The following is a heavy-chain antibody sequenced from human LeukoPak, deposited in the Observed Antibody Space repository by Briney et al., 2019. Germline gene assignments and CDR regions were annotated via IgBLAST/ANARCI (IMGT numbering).Heavy chain of an antibody. V-gene: IGHV2-5*01. CDR3: AHRRVETAWSLAVPDAFDI. J-gene: IGHJ3*02. CDR2: IYWNDEK. D-gene: IGHD2-8*01. Sequence: SGPTLLKPTQTLTLTCTFSGFSVSTSGVGVGWIRQPPGKALEWLALIYWNDEKRCSPSLKSRLTITKDTSKNQVVLTMTNMDPVDTATYYCAHRRVETAWSLAVPDAFDIWGQGTMVTVSS. CDR1: GFSVSTSGVG.